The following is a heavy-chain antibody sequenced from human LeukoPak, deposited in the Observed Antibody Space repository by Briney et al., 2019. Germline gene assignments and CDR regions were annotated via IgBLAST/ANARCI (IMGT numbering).Heavy chain of an antibody. V-gene: IGHV5-51*01. J-gene: IGHJ4*02. D-gene: IGHD5-18*01. Sequence: GESLKISCKCSGYSFTSYWIGWVRQMPGKGLEWMGIIYPGYSDTRYSPSFQGQVTISADKSISTAYLQWSSLKASDTAMYYCARHPTVDTAMVFDYWGQGTLVTVSS. CDR3: ARHPTVDTAMVFDY. CDR1: GYSFTSYW. CDR2: IYPGYSDT.